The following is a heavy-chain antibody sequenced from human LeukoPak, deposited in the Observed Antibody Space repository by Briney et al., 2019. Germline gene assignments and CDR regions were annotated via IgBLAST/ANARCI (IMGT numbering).Heavy chain of an antibody. CDR1: GFTFSSYS. Sequence: GGSLRLSCAASGFTFSSYSMNWVRQAPGKGLEWVTSISSSSSYIYYAGSVKGRFTISRDNAKNSLYLQMNSLRAEDTAVYYCARDPGLNLPDYWGQGTLVTVSS. J-gene: IGHJ4*02. V-gene: IGHV3-21*01. CDR3: ARDPGLNLPDY. CDR2: ISSSSSYI. D-gene: IGHD3/OR15-3a*01.